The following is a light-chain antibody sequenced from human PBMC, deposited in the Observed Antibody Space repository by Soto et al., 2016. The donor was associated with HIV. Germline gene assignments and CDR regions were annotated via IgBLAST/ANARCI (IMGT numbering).Light chain of an antibody. V-gene: IGKV1-5*03. J-gene: IGKJ1*01. CDR3: LQHSSYPWT. Sequence: DIQMTQSPSTLSASVGDRVTITCRASQSINDWLAWYQQKPGKAPKLLIYKASSLEIGVPSRFSGSGSGTQFTLTISSLQPDDFATYHCLQHSSYPWTFGQGTKVEIK. CDR1: QSINDW. CDR2: KAS.